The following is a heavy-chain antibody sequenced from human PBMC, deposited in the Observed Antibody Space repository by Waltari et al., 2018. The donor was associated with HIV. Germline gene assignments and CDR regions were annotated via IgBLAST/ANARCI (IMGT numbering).Heavy chain of an antibody. J-gene: IGHJ2*01. CDR2: VYYRGST. Sequence: QVQLQESGPGLVKPSQNLSLTCNVSGASIHSDNYYWAWIRQHPERGLECIGFVYYRGSTFSNPSFKSRATISVDTSKNQFSLKLTSMTAADTAVYYCARVLYWYFDLWGRGTLVTVSS. CDR1: GASIHSDNYY. V-gene: IGHV4-31*02. CDR3: ARVLYWYFDL.